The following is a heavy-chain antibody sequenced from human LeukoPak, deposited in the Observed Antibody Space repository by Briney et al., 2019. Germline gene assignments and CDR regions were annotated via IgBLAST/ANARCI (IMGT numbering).Heavy chain of an antibody. V-gene: IGHV1-2*02. CDR3: ARDASGNDY. J-gene: IGHJ4*02. CDR2: IYPNNGGT. CDR1: GYTFTGYY. Sequence: ASVKISCKTSGYTFTGYYMHWVRQAPGQGLEWMGWIYPNNGGTNYAQKFQGRVTMTRDTSISTAYMELSRLRSDDTAVYYCARDASGNDYWGQGTLVTVSS.